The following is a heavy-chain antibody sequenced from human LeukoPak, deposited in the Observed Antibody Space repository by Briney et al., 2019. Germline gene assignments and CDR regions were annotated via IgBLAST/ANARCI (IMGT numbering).Heavy chain of an antibody. J-gene: IGHJ4*02. CDR2: ISYDGSNK. CDR1: GFTFSSYA. D-gene: IGHD4-11*01. Sequence: QPGGSLRLSCAASGFTFSSYAMHWVRQAPGKGLEWVAVISYDGSNKYYADSVKGRFTISRDNSKNTLYLQMNSLRAEDTAVYYCARSNYGDYWGQGTLVTVSS. V-gene: IGHV3-30-3*01. CDR3: ARSNYGDY.